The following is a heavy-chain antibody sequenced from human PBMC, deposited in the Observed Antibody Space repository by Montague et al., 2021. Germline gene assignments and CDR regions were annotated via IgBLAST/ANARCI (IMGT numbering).Heavy chain of an antibody. CDR3: ARSGGYCSGGRCDTFDY. D-gene: IGHD2-15*01. Sequence: TLSLTCSVSGGSISSGGFYWSWIRQHPGKGPEWIGSIYDSGSTNYNPSLQSRLTLSRDTSKNQVSLRLTSVTAAGTAVYYFARSGGYCSGGRCDTFDYGGKGALVTVS. J-gene: IGHJ4*02. V-gene: IGHV4-31*03. CDR1: GGSISSGGFY. CDR2: IYDSGST.